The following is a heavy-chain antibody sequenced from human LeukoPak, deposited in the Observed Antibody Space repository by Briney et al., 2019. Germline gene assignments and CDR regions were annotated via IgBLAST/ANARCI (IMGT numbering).Heavy chain of an antibody. CDR3: ARQNIVVVVAATPGAFDI. V-gene: IGHV4-38-2*01. CDR1: DYSIRSGYY. CDR2: LYHSGSA. J-gene: IGHJ3*02. D-gene: IGHD2-15*01. Sequence: ETLSLTCDVSDYSIRSGYYWGWSRQPPGKGVEWIGSLYHSGSAYYSPSLKTRVTISLDTSNNELSLRLSSVTAADTAIYYCARQNIVVVVAATPGAFDIWGQGTLVTVSS.